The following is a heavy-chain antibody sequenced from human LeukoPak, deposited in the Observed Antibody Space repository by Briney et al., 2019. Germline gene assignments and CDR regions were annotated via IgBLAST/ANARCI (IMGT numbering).Heavy chain of an antibody. CDR1: GGSISSYY. D-gene: IGHD2-8*01. CDR2: LSKSGNT. CDR3: AIQVNVYLYFDN. J-gene: IGHJ4*02. Sequence: SETLSLTCTVSGGSISSYYWSWIRLPPGKGLEWIGYLSKSGNTNYSPSLKSRVTIFGDTSKNQFFLKLSSVTAADTAVYYCAIQVNVYLYFDNWGQGTLVTVSS. V-gene: IGHV4-59*01.